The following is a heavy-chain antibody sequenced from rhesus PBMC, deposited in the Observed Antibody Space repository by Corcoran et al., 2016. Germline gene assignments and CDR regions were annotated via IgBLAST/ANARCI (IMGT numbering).Heavy chain of an antibody. D-gene: IGHD6-25*01. V-gene: IGHV4-169*01. Sequence: QLQLQESGPGLVKPSETLSVTCAVSGGSLSSSYWSWIRQAPGKGLERIGYIYGSGSTPNNNPALKSRVTMSVDTSKNQLSRQLGSVTSADTAVYYCAKTGRRYSGRWKHFDYWGQGVLVTVSS. CDR1: GGSLSSSY. CDR2: IYGSGSTP. J-gene: IGHJ4*01. CDR3: AKTGRRYSGRWKHFDY.